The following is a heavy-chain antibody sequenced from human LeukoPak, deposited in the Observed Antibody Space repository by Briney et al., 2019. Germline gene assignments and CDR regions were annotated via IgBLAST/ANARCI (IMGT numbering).Heavy chain of an antibody. J-gene: IGHJ4*02. CDR1: GGSISSSSYY. V-gene: IGHV4-39*01. CDR3: ASGRVGATNFDY. D-gene: IGHD1-26*01. Sequence: SETLSLTCTVSGGSISSSSYYWGWIRQPPGKGLEWIGSIYYSGSTYYNPSLKSRVTISVDTSKNQFSLKLSSVTAADTAVYYCASGRVGATNFDYWGQGTLVTVSS. CDR2: IYYSGST.